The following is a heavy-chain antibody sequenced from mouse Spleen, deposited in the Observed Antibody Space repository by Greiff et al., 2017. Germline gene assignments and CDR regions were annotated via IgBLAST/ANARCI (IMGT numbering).Heavy chain of an antibody. D-gene: IGHD1-1*01. J-gene: IGHJ4*01. V-gene: IGHV1-55*01. CDR1: GYTFTSYW. CDR3: ARTGYGSSYYAMDY. Sequence: VQLQQPGAELVKPGASVKMSCKASGYTFTSYWITWVKQRPGQGLEWIGDIYPGSGSTNYNEKFKSKATLTVDTSSSTAYMQLSSLTSEDSAVYYCARTGYGSSYYAMDYWGQGTSVTVSS. CDR2: IYPGSGST.